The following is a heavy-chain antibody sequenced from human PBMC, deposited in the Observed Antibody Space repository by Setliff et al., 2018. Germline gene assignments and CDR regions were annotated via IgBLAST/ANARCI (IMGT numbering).Heavy chain of an antibody. V-gene: IGHV1-2*02. CDR3: AGPFDVGPYPRPIDGLDL. CDR2: INPNSGGR. D-gene: IGHD3-9*01. Sequence: ASVKVSCKASRYTFTKYFTQWVRQAPGQGLEWMGWINPNSGGREYAEAFQGRITMTGDTSIKTAFMELSGLTSDDTAVYYCAGPFDVGPYPRPIDGLDLWGQGTRVTVSS. J-gene: IGHJ3*01. CDR1: RYTFTKYF.